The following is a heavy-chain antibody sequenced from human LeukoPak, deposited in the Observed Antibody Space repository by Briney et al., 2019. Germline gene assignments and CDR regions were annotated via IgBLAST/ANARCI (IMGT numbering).Heavy chain of an antibody. CDR2: INHSGST. V-gene: IGHV4-34*01. D-gene: IGHD3-22*01. CDR1: GGSFSGYY. J-gene: IGHJ5*02. Sequence: SETLSLTCAVYGGSFSGYYWSWIRQPPGKGLEWIGEINHSGSTNYNPSLKSRVPISVDTSKNQFSLKLSSVTAADTAVYYCARGNHYYDSSGHNWFDPWGQGTLVTVSS. CDR3: ARGNHYYDSSGHNWFDP.